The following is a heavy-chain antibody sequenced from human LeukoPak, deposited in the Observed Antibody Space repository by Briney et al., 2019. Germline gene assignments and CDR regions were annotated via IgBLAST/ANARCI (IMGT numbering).Heavy chain of an antibody. CDR1: GDTFSASS. J-gene: IGHJ3*01. CDR3: ARDEAYRGVTIYAFIL. CDR2: IIPMYGTP. Sequence: SVKVSCKAPGDTFSASSFNWVRQAPGHGLEWMGGIIPMYGTPDYAQKFQGRVTITTDDSTSTVYMDLSRLTSEDSAIYYCARDEAYRGVTIYAFILWGQGTVVTVTS. V-gene: IGHV1-69*05. D-gene: IGHD3-10*01.